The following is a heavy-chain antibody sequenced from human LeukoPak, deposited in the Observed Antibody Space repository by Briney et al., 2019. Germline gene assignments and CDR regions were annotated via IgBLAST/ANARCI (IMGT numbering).Heavy chain of an antibody. CDR1: AFPFSKYV. D-gene: IGHD1-14*01. V-gene: IGHV3-23*01. Sequence: GGSLRLSCAASAFPFSKYVMSWVRQAPGGGLEWISSISGDGARTYYTNSVKGRLTISRDNPKNTLFLQVNSLRVGDTAVYYCAKGGLTTPLHYWGQGTLVTVSS. J-gene: IGHJ4*02. CDR2: ISGDGART. CDR3: AKGGLTTPLHY.